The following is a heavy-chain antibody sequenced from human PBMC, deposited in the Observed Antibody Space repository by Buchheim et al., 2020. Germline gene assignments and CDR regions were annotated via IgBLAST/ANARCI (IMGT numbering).Heavy chain of an antibody. V-gene: IGHV3-74*01. J-gene: IGHJ4*02. Sequence: EVQLVESGGGLVQPGGSLRLSCAASGFTFSDLWMHWVRQTPGKGLMWVSRINSDGSSTIYGEYVKGRFTVSRDDAMNTLYLQMNSLRAEDTGVYYCARDPLLNGGTLDYWGQGT. CDR3: ARDPLLNGGTLDY. CDR2: INSDGSST. CDR1: GFTFSDLW. D-gene: IGHD1-1*01.